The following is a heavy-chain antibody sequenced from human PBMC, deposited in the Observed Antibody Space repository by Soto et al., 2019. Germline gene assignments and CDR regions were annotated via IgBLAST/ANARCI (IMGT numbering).Heavy chain of an antibody. J-gene: IGHJ5*02. Sequence: GGSLRLSCAASGFTFSSYAMSWVRQAPGKGLEWVSAISGSGGSTYYADSVKGRFTISRDNSKNTLYLQMNSLRAEDTAVYYCAKAMDIVVVVAPNTWFDPWGQGTLVTVSS. CDR2: ISGSGGST. D-gene: IGHD2-15*01. CDR1: GFTFSSYA. V-gene: IGHV3-23*01. CDR3: AKAMDIVVVVAPNTWFDP.